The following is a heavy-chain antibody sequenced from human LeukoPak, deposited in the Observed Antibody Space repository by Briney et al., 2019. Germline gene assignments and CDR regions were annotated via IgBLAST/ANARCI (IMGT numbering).Heavy chain of an antibody. J-gene: IGHJ4*02. V-gene: IGHV1-2*02. D-gene: IGHD3-3*01. CDR2: INPNSGGT. Sequence: ASVKVSCKASGYTFTGYYMHWVRQAPGQGLEWMGWINPNSGGTNYAQKFQGRVTMTRDTSISTAYMELSRLRSDDTAVYYCARESDDFWSGYSPSYWGQGTLVTASS. CDR1: GYTFTGYY. CDR3: ARESDDFWSGYSPSY.